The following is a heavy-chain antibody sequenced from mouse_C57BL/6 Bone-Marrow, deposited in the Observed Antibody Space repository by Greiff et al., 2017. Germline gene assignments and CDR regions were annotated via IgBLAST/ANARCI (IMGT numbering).Heavy chain of an antibody. Sequence: QVQLQQPGAELVMPGASVKLSCKASGYTFTSYWMHWVKQTPGQGLEWIGEIDPSDSYTNYNQKFKGKSTLTVDKSSSTACMQLSSLTSEDSAVYYCARSGDYDLYAMDYWGQGTSVTVSS. CDR1: GYTFTSYW. V-gene: IGHV1-69*01. J-gene: IGHJ4*01. CDR3: ARSGDYDLYAMDY. D-gene: IGHD2-4*01. CDR2: IDPSDSYT.